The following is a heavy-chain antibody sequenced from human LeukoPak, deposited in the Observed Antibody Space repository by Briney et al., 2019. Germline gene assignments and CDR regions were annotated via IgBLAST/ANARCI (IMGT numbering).Heavy chain of an antibody. CDR1: GYTFTSYA. CDR2: INAGNGNT. J-gene: IGHJ3*02. CDR3: ASVTTVTTKGHGAFDI. V-gene: IGHV1-3*03. D-gene: IGHD4-17*01. Sequence: ASVKVSCKASGYTFTSYAMHWVRQAPGQRLEWMGWINAGNGNTKYSQEFQGRVTITRDTSASTAYMELSSLRSEDTAVYYCASVTTVTTKGHGAFDIWGQGTMVTVSS.